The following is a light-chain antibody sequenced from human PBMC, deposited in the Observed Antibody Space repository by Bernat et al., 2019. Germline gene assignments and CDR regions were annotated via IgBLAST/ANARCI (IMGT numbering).Light chain of an antibody. J-gene: IGLJ1*01. CDR2: KDS. Sequence: SYELTQPPSVAVSPGQTARITCSGDALPKQDAHRYQQKPGQAPVLVIYKDSERPSGIPERFSGSSSGTTATLTISGVQAEDEADYYCQSADSSGTYVFGTGTKVTVL. CDR3: QSADSSGTYV. V-gene: IGLV3-25*02. CDR1: ALPKQD.